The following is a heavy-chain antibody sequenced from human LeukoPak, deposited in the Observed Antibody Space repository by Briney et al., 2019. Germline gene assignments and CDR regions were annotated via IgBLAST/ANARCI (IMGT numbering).Heavy chain of an antibody. CDR3: ARYGSGSYYHY. J-gene: IGHJ4*02. Sequence: GGSLRLSCAASGFTFSDYAMHWVRQAPGKGLEYVSAISTDGGGTYYVNSVKGRFTISRDNSKNTLYLQMGSLRAEDMAVYYCARYGSGSYYHYWGQGTLVTVSS. CDR1: GFTFSDYA. V-gene: IGHV3-64*01. CDR2: ISTDGGGT. D-gene: IGHD3-10*01.